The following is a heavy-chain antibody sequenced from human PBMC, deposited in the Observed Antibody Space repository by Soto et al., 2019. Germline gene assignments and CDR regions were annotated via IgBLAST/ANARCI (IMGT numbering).Heavy chain of an antibody. CDR2: IIPIFGTA. CDR3: ASPRRRYSGYDCWFDP. CDR1: VGTFIRYA. Sequence: SVTVSCKASVGTFIRYAISWVRQAPGQGLEWMGGIIPIFGTANYAQKFQGRVTLTADESTSTAYMELSSLRAEDTAVYYCASPRRRYSGYDCWFDPWGHGTLVTVSS. J-gene: IGHJ5*02. V-gene: IGHV1-69*13. D-gene: IGHD5-12*01.